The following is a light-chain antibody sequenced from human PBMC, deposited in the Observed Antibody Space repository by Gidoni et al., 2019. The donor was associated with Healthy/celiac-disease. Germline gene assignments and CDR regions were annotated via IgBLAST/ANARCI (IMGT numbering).Light chain of an antibody. J-gene: IGKJ3*01. CDR3: QQLNSYPFT. V-gene: IGKV1-9*01. Sequence: DIQLTQSPSFLSASVGDRVTITCRASPGSSSYLAWYQQKPGKAPKLLIYAASTLQRGVPSRFSGSGSGTEFTLTISSLQPEDFATYYCQQLNSYPFTFXPXTKVEIK. CDR2: AAS. CDR1: PGSSSY.